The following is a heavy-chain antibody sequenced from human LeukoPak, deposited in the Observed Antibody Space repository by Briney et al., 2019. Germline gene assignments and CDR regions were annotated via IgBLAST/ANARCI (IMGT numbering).Heavy chain of an antibody. CDR1: GGSISSSSYY. D-gene: IGHD2-8*01. Sequence: SETLSLTCTVSGGSISSSSYYWGWIGQPPGKGLEWIGSIYYSGSTYYNPSLKSRVTISVDTSKNQFSLKLSSVTAADTAVYYCALTPGYCTNGVCLPDYFDYWGQGTLVTVSS. J-gene: IGHJ4*02. CDR3: ALTPGYCTNGVCLPDYFDY. CDR2: IYYSGST. V-gene: IGHV4-39*07.